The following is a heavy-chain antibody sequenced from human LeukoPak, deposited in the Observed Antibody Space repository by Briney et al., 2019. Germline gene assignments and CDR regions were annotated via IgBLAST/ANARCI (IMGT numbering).Heavy chain of an antibody. J-gene: IGHJ5*02. CDR2: IKQDGSEK. V-gene: IGHV3-7*01. CDR3: ARQFYGDYVFWFDP. D-gene: IGHD4-17*01. Sequence: GGSLRLSCAASGFTFSSYWMSWVRQAPGKGLEWVANIKQDGSEKYYVDSVKGRFTISRDNAKNSLYLQMNSLRAEDTAVYYCARQFYGDYVFWFDPWGQGTLVTVSS. CDR1: GFTFSSYW.